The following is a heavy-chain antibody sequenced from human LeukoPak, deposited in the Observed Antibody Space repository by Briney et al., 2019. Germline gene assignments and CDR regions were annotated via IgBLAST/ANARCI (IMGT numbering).Heavy chain of an antibody. CDR2: ISGSGGST. V-gene: IGHV3-23*01. CDR3: AKDNSVVVPYHYYGMDV. J-gene: IGHJ6*02. D-gene: IGHD3-22*01. CDR1: GFTFSSYA. Sequence: PGGSLRLSCAASGFTFSSYAMSWVRQSPGKGLEWVSAISGSGGSTYYAHSVKGRFTISRDNSKNTLYLQMNRLRAEDTAVYYCAKDNSVVVPYHYYGMDVWGQGTTVTVYS.